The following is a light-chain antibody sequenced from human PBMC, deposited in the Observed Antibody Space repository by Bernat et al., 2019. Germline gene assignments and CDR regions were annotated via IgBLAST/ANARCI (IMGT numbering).Light chain of an antibody. V-gene: IGKV1-5*03. J-gene: IGKJ4*01. CDR3: QQYNSYLLT. CDR1: QSISSW. CDR2: KAS. Sequence: DIQMTQSPSTLSASVGDRVTITCRASQSISSWLAWYQQKPGKAPKLLIYKASSLESGVPSRFSGSGSGTEFTLTISSLQPDDFATYYCQQYNSYLLTFGGGTQVEIK.